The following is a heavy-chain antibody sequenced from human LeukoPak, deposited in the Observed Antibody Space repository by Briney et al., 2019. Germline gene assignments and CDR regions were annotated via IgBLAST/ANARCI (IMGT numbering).Heavy chain of an antibody. CDR3: AREDGTGAFDI. Sequence: SETLSLTCTVSGGSISSGGYYWSWIRQHPGKGLEWIGYIYYSGSTYYNPSLKSRATISVDTSKNQFSLKLSSVTAADTAVYYCAREDGTGAFDIWGQGTMVTVSS. D-gene: IGHD1-14*01. J-gene: IGHJ3*02. V-gene: IGHV4-31*03. CDR1: GGSISSGGYY. CDR2: IYYSGST.